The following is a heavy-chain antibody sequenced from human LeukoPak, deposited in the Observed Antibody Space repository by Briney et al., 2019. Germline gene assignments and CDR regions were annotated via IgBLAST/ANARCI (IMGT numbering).Heavy chain of an antibody. D-gene: IGHD5-24*01. CDR3: ARDRGDGYNYVIGVGGPPHY. V-gene: IGHV3-30-3*01. CDR2: ISYDGSNK. CDR1: GFTFSSYA. J-gene: IGHJ4*02. Sequence: PGRSLRLSCAASGFTFSSYAMHWVRQAPGKGLEWVAVISYDGSNKYYADSVKGRFTISRDNAKNSLYLQMNSLRAEDTAVYYCARDRGDGYNYVIGVGGPPHYWGQGTLVTVSS.